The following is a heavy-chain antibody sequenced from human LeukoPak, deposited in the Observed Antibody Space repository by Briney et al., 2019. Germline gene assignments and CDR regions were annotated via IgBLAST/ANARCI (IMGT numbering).Heavy chain of an antibody. Sequence: SETLSLTCTVSGGSVNSSSHYWRWIRQPPGKGLEWIGCIHYSGSTYYNPSLQSRLTISVDTSKSQFSMELNSVTAADTAVYYCARLSVGLPADYWGQGTLVTVSS. CDR1: GGSVNSSSHY. J-gene: IGHJ4*02. CDR3: ARLSVGLPADY. V-gene: IGHV4-39*01. D-gene: IGHD1-26*01. CDR2: IHYSGST.